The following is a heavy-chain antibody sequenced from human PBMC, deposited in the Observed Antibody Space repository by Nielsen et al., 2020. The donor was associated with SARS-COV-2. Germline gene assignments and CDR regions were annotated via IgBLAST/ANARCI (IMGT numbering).Heavy chain of an antibody. J-gene: IGHJ6*03. CDR2: ISWNSGSI. D-gene: IGHD2-2*01. V-gene: IGHV3-9*01. CDR1: GFTFDDYA. Sequence: GGSLRLSCAASGFTFDDYAMHWVRQAPGKGLEWVSGISWNSGSIGYADSVKGRFTISRDNAKNSLYLQMNSLRAEDTALYYCAKVPAANAIDDYMDVWGKGTTVTVSS. CDR3: AKVPAANAIDDYMDV.